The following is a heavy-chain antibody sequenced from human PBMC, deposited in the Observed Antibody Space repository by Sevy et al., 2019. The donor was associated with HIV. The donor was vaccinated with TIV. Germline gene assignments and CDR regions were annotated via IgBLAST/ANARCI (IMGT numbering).Heavy chain of an antibody. CDR1: GFTVSSNY. V-gene: IGHV3-53*01. CDR2: IYSGGST. D-gene: IGHD3-10*01. Sequence: GGSLRPSCAASGFTVSSNYMSWVRQAPGKGLEWVSVIYSGGSTYYADSVKGRFTISRDNSKYTLYLQMNSLRAEDTAVYYCARDLTMVRGIDHYYYYYGMDVWGQGTTVTVSS. J-gene: IGHJ6*02. CDR3: ARDLTMVRGIDHYYYYYGMDV.